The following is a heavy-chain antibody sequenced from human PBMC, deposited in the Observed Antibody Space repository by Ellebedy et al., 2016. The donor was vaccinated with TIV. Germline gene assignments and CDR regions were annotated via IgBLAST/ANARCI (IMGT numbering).Heavy chain of an antibody. D-gene: IGHD5-18*01. CDR3: ARVIEGHTAMTYFDY. Sequence: GESLKISCAASGFTFSSYWMSWVRQAPGKGLEWVANIKQDGSEKYYVDSVKGRFTISRDNAKNSLYLQMNSLRAEDTAVYYCARVIEGHTAMTYFDYWGQGTLVTVSS. J-gene: IGHJ4*02. V-gene: IGHV3-7*01. CDR2: IKQDGSEK. CDR1: GFTFSSYW.